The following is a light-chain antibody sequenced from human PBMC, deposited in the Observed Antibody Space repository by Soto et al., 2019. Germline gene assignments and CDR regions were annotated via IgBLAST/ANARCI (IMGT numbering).Light chain of an antibody. J-gene: IGKJ5*01. CDR1: QSVSIH. Sequence: EIAMTHSPVTLSVSLGEKPTLSCRASQSVSIHLAWYQQKPGQAPRLLIYDTSTRATGIPARFSGSGSGTEFTLTISSLQSEDFAVYYCQQYSNWPPITFGQGTRLEIK. CDR2: DTS. CDR3: QQYSNWPPIT. V-gene: IGKV3-15*01.